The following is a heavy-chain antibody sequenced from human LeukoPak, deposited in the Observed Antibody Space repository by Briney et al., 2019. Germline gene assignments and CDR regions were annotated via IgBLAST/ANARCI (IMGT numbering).Heavy chain of an antibody. J-gene: IGHJ3*02. V-gene: IGHV3-66*04. Sequence: GSLRLSCAASGFTVSRNYMSWVRQAPGKGLVWVSIIYSGGSTYYADSVKGRFTISRDIYKNTLYLQMNSLRAEDTSVYYCARLMDDRSGYFPDAFDIWGQGTMVTVSS. D-gene: IGHD3-22*01. CDR1: GFTVSRNY. CDR2: IYSGGST. CDR3: ARLMDDRSGYFPDAFDI.